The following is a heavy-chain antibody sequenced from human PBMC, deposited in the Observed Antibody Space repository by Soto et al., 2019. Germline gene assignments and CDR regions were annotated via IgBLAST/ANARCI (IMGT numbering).Heavy chain of an antibody. Sequence: EVQLLESGGGLVQPGGSLRLSCAASGFTFSSYAMRWVRQAPGKGLEWVSAISGSGGSTYYADSVKGRFTISRDNSKNKLYLQMNSLRAEDTAVYYCARRGSGRYYDYWGQGTLVTVSS. CDR3: ARRGSGRYYDY. V-gene: IGHV3-23*01. D-gene: IGHD6-19*01. CDR2: ISGSGGST. J-gene: IGHJ4*02. CDR1: GFTFSSYA.